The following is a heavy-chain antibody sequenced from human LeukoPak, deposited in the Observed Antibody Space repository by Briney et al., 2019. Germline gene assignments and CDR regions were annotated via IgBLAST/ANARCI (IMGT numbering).Heavy chain of an antibody. CDR2: IYYSGST. J-gene: IGHJ4*02. CDR3: ATRVRGYCSGGSCSFDY. V-gene: IGHV4-59*01. CDR1: GGSISSYY. Sequence: SETLSLTCTVSGGSISSYYWSWIRQPPGKGLEWIGYIYYSGSTNYNPSLKSRVTISVDTSKNQFSLKLSSVTAADTAVYYCATRVRGYCSGGSCSFDYWGQGTLVTVSS. D-gene: IGHD2-15*01.